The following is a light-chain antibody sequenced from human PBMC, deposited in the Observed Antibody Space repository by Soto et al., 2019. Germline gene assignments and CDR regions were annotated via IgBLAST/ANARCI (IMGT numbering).Light chain of an antibody. Sequence: DIQMTQSPSSLSASVGDRPTITCRASQSISSYLNWYQQKPGKXYKXXIYAASRLQSGVPSRFSGRGSGTDLTLNIASLKPEDGERYVGQQNYAYPWTFGQGTKVDI. J-gene: IGKJ1*01. CDR1: QSISSY. V-gene: IGKV1-39*01. CDR2: AAS. CDR3: QQNYAYPWT.